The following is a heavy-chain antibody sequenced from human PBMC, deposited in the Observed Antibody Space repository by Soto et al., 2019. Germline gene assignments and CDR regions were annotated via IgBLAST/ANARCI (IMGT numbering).Heavy chain of an antibody. CDR2: IYYSGSA. CDR1: GGSLIVPY. CDR3: ASDGVVRGNHGVDV. V-gene: IGHV4-59*11. Sequence: QVHLQEPGPGLVKPSETLSLTCTVSGGSLIVPYWSWIRRSPGKGLEWIGNIYYSGSANYNPSLKSRVTISVDTSKNQFSLKLRSVTAADTAVFYCASDGVVRGNHGVDVWGQGTTVTVSS. J-gene: IGHJ6*02. D-gene: IGHD3-10*01.